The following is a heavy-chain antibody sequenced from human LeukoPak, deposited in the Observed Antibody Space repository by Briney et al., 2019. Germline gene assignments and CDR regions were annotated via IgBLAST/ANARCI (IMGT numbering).Heavy chain of an antibody. Sequence: SVKVSCKASGGTFSSYAISWVRQAPGQGLEWMGGIIPIFGTANYAQKFQGRVTITTDESTSTAYMELSSLRSEDTAVYYCARSVDIVATFDYWGQGTLVTVSS. CDR2: IIPIFGTA. CDR3: ARSVDIVATFDY. V-gene: IGHV1-69*05. CDR1: GGTFSSYA. J-gene: IGHJ4*02. D-gene: IGHD5-12*01.